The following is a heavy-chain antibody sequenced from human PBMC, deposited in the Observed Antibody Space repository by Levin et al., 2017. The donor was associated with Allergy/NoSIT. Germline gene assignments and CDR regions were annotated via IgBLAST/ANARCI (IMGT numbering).Heavy chain of an antibody. CDR3: ARGPRGDPGSRPHYFDY. D-gene: IGHD3-10*01. V-gene: IGHV3-7*01. CDR2: IKQDGSEK. Sequence: TGGSLRLSCAASGFTFSSYWMSWVRQAPGKGLEWVANIKQDGSEKYYVDSVKGRFTISRDNAKNSLYLQMNSLRAEDTAVYYCARGPRGDPGSRPHYFDYWGQGTLVTVSS. CDR1: GFTFSSYW. J-gene: IGHJ4*02.